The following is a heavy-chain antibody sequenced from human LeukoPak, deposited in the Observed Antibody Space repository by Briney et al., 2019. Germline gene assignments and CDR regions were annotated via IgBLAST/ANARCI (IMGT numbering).Heavy chain of an antibody. D-gene: IGHD2-2*01. J-gene: IGHJ3*02. Sequence: GGSLRLSCAASGFTFSNAWMSWVRQAPGKGLEWVGRIKSKTDGGTTDYAAPVKGRFTISRDDSKNTLYLQMNSLKTEDTAVYYCTTQYCSSTSCYSADAFDIWGQGTMVTVSS. CDR2: IKSKTDGGTT. CDR3: TTQYCSSTSCYSADAFDI. CDR1: GFTFSNAW. V-gene: IGHV3-15*01.